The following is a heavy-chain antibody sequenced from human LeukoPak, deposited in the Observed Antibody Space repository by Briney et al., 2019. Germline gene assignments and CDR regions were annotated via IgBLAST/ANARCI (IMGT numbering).Heavy chain of an antibody. J-gene: IGHJ4*02. CDR1: GFTFSSYA. CDR2: ISSGSSYI. D-gene: IGHD5-24*01. Sequence: GGSLRLSCAASGFTFSSYAMSWVRQAPGKGLEWVSSISSGSSYIYYADSVKGRFTISRDNAKNSLYLQMNSLRAEDTAVYYCARRMATISHSFDYWGQGTLVIVSS. CDR3: ARRMATISHSFDY. V-gene: IGHV3-21*01.